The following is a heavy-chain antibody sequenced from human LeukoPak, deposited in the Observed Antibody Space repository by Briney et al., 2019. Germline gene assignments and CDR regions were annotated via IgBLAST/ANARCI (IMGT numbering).Heavy chain of an antibody. CDR2: IWYDGSNK. CDR3: ARDKGSPSPRGGYFDY. CDR1: GFTFSSYV. Sequence: PGRSLRLSCAASGFTFSSYVMHWVRQAPGKGLGWVALIWYDGSNKYYADSVKGRFTISRDNSKSTLYLQMNSLRAEDTAVYYCARDKGSPSPRGGYFDYWGQGTLVTVSS. V-gene: IGHV3-33*01. D-gene: IGHD2-2*01. J-gene: IGHJ4*02.